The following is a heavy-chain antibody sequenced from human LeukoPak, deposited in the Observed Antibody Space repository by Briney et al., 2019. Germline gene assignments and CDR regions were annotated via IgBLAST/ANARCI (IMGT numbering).Heavy chain of an antibody. V-gene: IGHV3-21*01. J-gene: IGHJ3*02. CDR1: GFTFSSYA. CDR2: ISSSSSYI. Sequence: GGSLRLSCAASGFTFSSYAMNWVRQAPGKGLEWVSSISSSSSYIYYADSVKGRFTISRDNAKNSLYLQMNSLRAEDTAVYYCARDYPNYYDSSGYSCGAFDIWGQGTMVTVSS. CDR3: ARDYPNYYDSSGYSCGAFDI. D-gene: IGHD3-22*01.